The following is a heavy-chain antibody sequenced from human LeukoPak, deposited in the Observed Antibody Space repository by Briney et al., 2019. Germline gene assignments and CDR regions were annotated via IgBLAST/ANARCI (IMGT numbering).Heavy chain of an antibody. CDR2: ISSSSSYI. CDR3: AGVKVAGTRSFDY. Sequence: PGGSLRLSCAASGFTFSNYAMTWVRQAPGKGLEWVSSISSSSSYIYYADSVKGRFTISRDNAKNTLYLQMNNLRAEDTAVYYCAGVKVAGTRSFDYWGQGTLATVSS. CDR1: GFTFSNYA. J-gene: IGHJ4*02. D-gene: IGHD6-19*01. V-gene: IGHV3-21*01.